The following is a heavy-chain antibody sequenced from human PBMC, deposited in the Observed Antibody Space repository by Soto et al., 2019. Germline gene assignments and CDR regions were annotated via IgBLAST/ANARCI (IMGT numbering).Heavy chain of an antibody. CDR3: ARAPHFTIFGVVTLAYFDY. Sequence: ASVKVSCKASGYTFTSYGISWVRQXPXQGXXWMGWISAYNGNTNYAQKLQGRVTMTTDTSTSTAYMELRSLRSDDTAVYYCARAPHFTIFGVVTLAYFDYWGQGTLVTVSS. CDR2: ISAYNGNT. D-gene: IGHD3-3*01. CDR1: GYTFTSYG. J-gene: IGHJ4*02. V-gene: IGHV1-18*01.